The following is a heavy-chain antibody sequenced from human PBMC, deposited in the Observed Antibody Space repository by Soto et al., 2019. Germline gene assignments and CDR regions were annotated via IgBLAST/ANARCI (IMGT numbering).Heavy chain of an antibody. V-gene: IGHV3-23*01. CDR2: ISGSGGST. J-gene: IGHJ6*02. D-gene: IGHD6-13*01. Sequence: GGSLRLSCAASGFTFSSYAMSWVRQAPGKGLEWVSAISGSGGSTYYADSVKGRFTISRDNSKNTLYLQMNSLRAEDTAVYYCVSNRDRRGPVYYYYYGMDVWGQGTTVTVSS. CDR3: VSNRDRRGPVYYYYYGMDV. CDR1: GFTFSSYA.